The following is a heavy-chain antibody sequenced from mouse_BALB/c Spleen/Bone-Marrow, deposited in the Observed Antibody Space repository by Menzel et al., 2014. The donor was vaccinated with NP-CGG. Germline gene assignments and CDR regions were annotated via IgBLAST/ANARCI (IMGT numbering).Heavy chain of an antibody. V-gene: IGHV1S22*01. J-gene: IGHJ4*01. CDR2: IYPGSGST. CDR1: GYTFTSYW. CDR3: TREVRRYAMDY. D-gene: IGHD2-14*01. Sequence: LKQSGSELARPGASVKLSCKASGYTFTSYWMRWVKQRPGQGLEWIGNIYPGSGSTNYDEKFKSKATLTVDTSSSTAYMQLSSLTSEDSAVYYCTREVRRYAMDYWGQGTSVTVSS.